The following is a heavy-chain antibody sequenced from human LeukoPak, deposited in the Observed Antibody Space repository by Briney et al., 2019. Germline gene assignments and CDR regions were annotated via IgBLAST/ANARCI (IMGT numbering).Heavy chain of an antibody. CDR1: GFTVSSNY. CDR3: ARSTLPAATGYYFDY. D-gene: IGHD2-2*01. Sequence: PGGSLRLPCAASGFTVSSNYMSWVRQAPGKGLEWVSVIYSGGSTYYADSVKGRFTISRDNSKNTLYLQMNSLRAEDTAVYYCARSTLPAATGYYFDYWGQGTLVTVSS. CDR2: IYSGGST. J-gene: IGHJ4*02. V-gene: IGHV3-66*02.